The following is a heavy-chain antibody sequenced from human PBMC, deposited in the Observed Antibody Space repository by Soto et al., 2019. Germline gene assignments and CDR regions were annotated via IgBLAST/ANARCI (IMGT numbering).Heavy chain of an antibody. J-gene: IGHJ4*02. V-gene: IGHV3-23*01. CDR2: FPDRGSDP. CDR3: SFGGGLLSSGWYKYYFSY. Sequence: PXGSLTLTCEASGCAINSLAMTWVRQAPGKGLDGVSSFPDRGSDPSYADSVKGRFTISRDNSRKTLYLQMNSLRADDTAMYYCSFGGGLLSSGWYKYYFSYRGTGVLVTVSS. D-gene: IGHD6-19*01. CDR1: GCAINSLA.